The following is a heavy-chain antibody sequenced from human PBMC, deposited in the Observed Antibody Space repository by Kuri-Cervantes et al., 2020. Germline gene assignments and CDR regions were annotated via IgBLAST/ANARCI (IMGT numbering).Heavy chain of an antibody. J-gene: IGHJ3*02. CDR1: GITFSSYA. CDR3: ARVGYAFDI. D-gene: IGHD3-16*01. Sequence: GESLKISCAASGITFSSYAMNWVRQAPGKGLEWVSGIEGSASGTYYADSVKGRFTISRDNSKNTLYLQMNSLRAEDTAVYYCARVGYAFDIWGQGTMVTVSS. V-gene: IGHV3-23*01. CDR2: IEGSASGT.